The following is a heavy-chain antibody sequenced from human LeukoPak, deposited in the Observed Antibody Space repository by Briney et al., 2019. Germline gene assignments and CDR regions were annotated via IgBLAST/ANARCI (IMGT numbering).Heavy chain of an antibody. CDR3: AAGNSYSSDY. Sequence: SETLSLTCTVSGGSISSSSYYWGWIRQPPGKGLEWIGSIYYSGSTYYNPSLKSRVTISVDTSKNQFSLKLSSVTAADTAVYYCAAGNSYSSDYWGQGTLVTVSS. D-gene: IGHD6-13*01. V-gene: IGHV4-39*01. J-gene: IGHJ4*02. CDR2: IYYSGST. CDR1: GGSISSSSYY.